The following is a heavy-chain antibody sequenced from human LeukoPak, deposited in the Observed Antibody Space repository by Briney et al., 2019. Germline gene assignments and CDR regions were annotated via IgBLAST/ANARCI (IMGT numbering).Heavy chain of an antibody. CDR2: INHSGST. CDR1: GGSFSGYY. CDR3: ARVQYNYYYMDV. V-gene: IGHV4-34*01. D-gene: IGHD4-11*01. Sequence: SETLSLTCAVYGGSFSGYYWSWIRQPPGKGLEWIGEINHSGSTNYNPSLKSRVTISVDTSKNQFSPKLSSVTAADTAVYYCARVQYNYYYMDVWGKGTTVTVSS. J-gene: IGHJ6*03.